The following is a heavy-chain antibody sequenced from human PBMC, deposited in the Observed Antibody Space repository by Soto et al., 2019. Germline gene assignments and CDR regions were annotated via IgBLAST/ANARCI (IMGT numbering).Heavy chain of an antibody. D-gene: IGHD6-19*01. CDR2: IVVGSGNT. CDR1: GFTFTSSA. Sequence: SVKVSCKASGFTFTSSAVQWVRQARGQRLEWIGWIVVGSGNTNYAQKFQERVTITRDMSTSTAYMELSSLRSEDTAVYYCAAGYSSGWYLLYAFEIWGQGTMVT. CDR3: AAGYSSGWYLLYAFEI. V-gene: IGHV1-58*01. J-gene: IGHJ3*02.